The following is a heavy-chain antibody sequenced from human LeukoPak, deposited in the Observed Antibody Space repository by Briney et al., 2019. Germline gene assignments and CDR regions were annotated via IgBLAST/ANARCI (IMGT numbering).Heavy chain of an antibody. V-gene: IGHV1-18*01. CDR2: ISAYNGNT. CDR3: ARDGPRFLDLYGMDV. Sequence: ASVKVSCKASGYTFTSYGISWVRQAPGQGLEWMGWISAYNGNTNYAQKLQDRVTMTTDTSTSTAYMELRSLRSDDTAVYYCARDGPRFLDLYGMDVWGQGTTVTVSS. CDR1: GYTFTSYG. D-gene: IGHD3-3*01. J-gene: IGHJ6*02.